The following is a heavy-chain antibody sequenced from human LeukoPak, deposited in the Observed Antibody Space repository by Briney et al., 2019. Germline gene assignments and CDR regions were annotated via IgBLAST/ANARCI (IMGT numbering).Heavy chain of an antibody. D-gene: IGHD3-22*01. Sequence: PGGSLRPSCAASEFIFSNYWMSWVRQTPGKGLEWVANIKQDGSERYYVDSVKGRFTISRDNAKNSLYLQMNSLRAEDTAVYYCARTTFYFETSGYYYFDYWGQGTLVSVSS. V-gene: IGHV3-7*01. J-gene: IGHJ4*02. CDR3: ARTTFYFETSGYYYFDY. CDR1: EFIFSNYW. CDR2: IKQDGSER.